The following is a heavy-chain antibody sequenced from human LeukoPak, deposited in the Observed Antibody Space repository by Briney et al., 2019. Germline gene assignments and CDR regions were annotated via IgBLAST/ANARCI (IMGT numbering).Heavy chain of an antibody. Sequence: GGSLRLSCAASGXMFTGYAMSWVRQAPGKGLEWVSAISGSGTSTYYADSVKGRFTISRDNSKNTLYLQVNSLRAEDTAVYYCAKDSVLGSGSFYGVYFDYWGQGTLVTVSS. J-gene: IGHJ4*02. CDR1: GXMFTGYA. CDR2: ISGSGTST. V-gene: IGHV3-23*01. CDR3: AKDSVLGSGSFYGVYFDY. D-gene: IGHD3-10*01.